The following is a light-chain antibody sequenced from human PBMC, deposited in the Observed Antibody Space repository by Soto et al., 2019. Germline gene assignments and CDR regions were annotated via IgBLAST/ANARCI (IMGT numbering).Light chain of an antibody. Sequence: QSALTQPASVSGSPGQSITISCTGTSSYIRGYDYVSWYQQHPGKAPKLMIYEVSNRPSGVSHRFSGSKSGNTASLTISGLQADDEGDYYCSSYTSSSTYVFGIGTKLTVL. CDR2: EVS. V-gene: IGLV2-14*01. CDR1: SSYIRGYDY. CDR3: SSYTSSSTYV. J-gene: IGLJ1*01.